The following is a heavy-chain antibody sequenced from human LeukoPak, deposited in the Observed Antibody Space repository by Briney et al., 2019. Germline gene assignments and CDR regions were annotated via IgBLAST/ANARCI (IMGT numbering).Heavy chain of an antibody. CDR2: IWSDGRNI. V-gene: IGHV3-33*01. Sequence: GGSLRLSCAASGFTPSNYGMHWVRQAPGKGLEWVAVIWSDGRNIYYADSVKGRFTISRDNSKNTLYLQMNTLRAEDTAVYYCARGVYGGNFDFDYWGQGTLVTVSS. CDR1: GFTPSNYG. D-gene: IGHD4-23*01. J-gene: IGHJ4*02. CDR3: ARGVYGGNFDFDY.